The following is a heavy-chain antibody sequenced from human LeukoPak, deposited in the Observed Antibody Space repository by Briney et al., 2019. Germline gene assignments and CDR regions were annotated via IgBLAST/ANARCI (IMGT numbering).Heavy chain of an antibody. Sequence: GGSLRLSYVASGITFSNYAVSWVRQAPEKGLDWVSVISGSAHKIRYADSVKGRFTISRDNSENIVYLQMNNLRAEDTAVYYCASRVTGYSSGYVYWGQGTLVTVSS. D-gene: IGHD5-18*01. J-gene: IGHJ4*02. CDR2: ISGSAHKI. V-gene: IGHV3-23*01. CDR3: ASRVTGYSSGYVY. CDR1: GITFSNYA.